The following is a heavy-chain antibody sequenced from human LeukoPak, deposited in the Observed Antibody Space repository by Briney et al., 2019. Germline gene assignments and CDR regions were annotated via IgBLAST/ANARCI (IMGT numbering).Heavy chain of an antibody. V-gene: IGHV3-7*01. Sequence: GGSLRLSCAASGFTFSSYWMSWVRQAPGKGLEWGANIKQDGSEKYYVDSVKGRFTISRDNAKNSLYLQMNSLRAEDTAVYYCARDGVQLWYYFDYWGQGTLVTVSS. CDR2: IKQDGSEK. D-gene: IGHD5-18*01. J-gene: IGHJ4*02. CDR3: ARDGVQLWYYFDY. CDR1: GFTFSSYW.